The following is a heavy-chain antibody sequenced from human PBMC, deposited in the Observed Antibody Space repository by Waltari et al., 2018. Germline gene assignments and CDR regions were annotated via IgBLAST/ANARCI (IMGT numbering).Heavy chain of an antibody. D-gene: IGHD5-12*01. CDR1: RFTFSNYW. V-gene: IGHV3-7*01. CDR2: INQDGSEE. J-gene: IGHJ3*02. Sequence: EVLLVESGGGLVQTGGSLRLSCAASRFTFSNYWMNWVRQALGKGLEWVANINQDGSEEYYVDSVKGRFTISRDNAKNSLYLEMKTLRAEDTAIYYCARTGARWLQFAAFDIWGQGTMVTVSS. CDR3: ARTGARWLQFAAFDI.